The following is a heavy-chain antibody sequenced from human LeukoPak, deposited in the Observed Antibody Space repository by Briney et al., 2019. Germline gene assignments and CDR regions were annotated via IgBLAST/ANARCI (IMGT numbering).Heavy chain of an antibody. Sequence: KPSETLSLTCTVSGGSISGYQWSWIRQPPGKGLEWIGYIYDSGSTNYNSSLKSRVTISVDMSKNQFSLNLSSVTAADTAVYYCARKGTFEIWGQGTMVTVSS. D-gene: IGHD6-13*01. CDR1: GGSISGYQ. V-gene: IGHV4-59*01. CDR3: ARKGTFEI. CDR2: IYDSGST. J-gene: IGHJ3*02.